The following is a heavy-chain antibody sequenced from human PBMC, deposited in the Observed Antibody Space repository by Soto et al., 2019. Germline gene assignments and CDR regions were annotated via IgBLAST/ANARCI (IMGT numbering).Heavy chain of an antibody. CDR3: ARGNLLYIWGSYPSPVDY. CDR1: GGTFSSYA. CDR2: IIPIFGTA. J-gene: IGHJ4*02. D-gene: IGHD3-16*02. Sequence: GASVKVSCKASGGTFSSYAISWVRQAPGQGLEWMGGIIPIFGTANYAQKFQGRVTMTRNTSISTAYMELSSPRSEDTAVYYCARGNLLYIWGSYPSPVDYWGQGTLVTVSS. V-gene: IGHV1-69*05.